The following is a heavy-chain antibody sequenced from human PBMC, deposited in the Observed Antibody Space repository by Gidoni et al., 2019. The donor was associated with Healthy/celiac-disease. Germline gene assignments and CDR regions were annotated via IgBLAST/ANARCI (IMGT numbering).Heavy chain of an antibody. CDR3: ARTLGGDPFDY. Sequence: VQLQQWGAGLSKPSETLSLNCAVYGGSFSGYDWSWMRQPPGQGLEWIGEINHSGRTNYNPSIKRRVTISVDTSKNQFSLKLSSVTAEDTAVYYCARTLGGDPFDYWGQGTLVTVSS. V-gene: IGHV4-34*01. D-gene: IGHD3-16*01. CDR1: GGSFSGYD. J-gene: IGHJ4*02. CDR2: INHSGRT.